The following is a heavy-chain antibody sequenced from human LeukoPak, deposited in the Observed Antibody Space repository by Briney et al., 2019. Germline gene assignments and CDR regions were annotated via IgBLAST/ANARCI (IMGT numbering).Heavy chain of an antibody. Sequence: ASVTVSCKASGYTFTGYYMHWVRQAPGQGLEWMGWINPNSGGTNYAQKFQGRVTMTRDTSISTAYMELSRLRSDDTAVYYCARVPPPPDYDSSGYYGPLYYYGMDVRGQGTTVTVSS. D-gene: IGHD3-22*01. V-gene: IGHV1-2*02. CDR2: INPNSGGT. CDR1: GYTFTGYY. CDR3: ARVPPPPDYDSSGYYGPLYYYGMDV. J-gene: IGHJ6*02.